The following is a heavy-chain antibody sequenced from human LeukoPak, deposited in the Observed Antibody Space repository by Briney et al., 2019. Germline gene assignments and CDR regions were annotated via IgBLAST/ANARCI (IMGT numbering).Heavy chain of an antibody. CDR2: IYHSGST. CDR1: GGSISSSNW. J-gene: IGHJ5*02. Sequence: SGTLSLTCAVSGGSISSSNWWSWVRQPPGKGLEWIGEIYHSGSTNYNPSLKSRVTISVDKSKNQFSLKLSSVTAADTAVYYCARRFRRYCSGGSCYSPFDPWGQGTLVTVSS. CDR3: ARRFRRYCSGGSCYSPFDP. D-gene: IGHD2-15*01. V-gene: IGHV4-4*02.